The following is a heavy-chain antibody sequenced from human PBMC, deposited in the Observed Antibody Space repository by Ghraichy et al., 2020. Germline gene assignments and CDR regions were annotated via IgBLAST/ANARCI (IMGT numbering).Heavy chain of an antibody. CDR1: GYTFTGYY. J-gene: IGHJ4*02. CDR3: ARGSTGNYHFDY. CDR2: INPNSGDT. Sequence: ASVKVSCKASGYTFTGYYIHWVRQAPGQGLEWMGWINPNSGDTRNAQKFQGWVTMTRDTSISTAYMELSRLTSDDTAVYYCARGSTGNYHFDYWGRGTLVTVSS. D-gene: IGHD1-7*01. V-gene: IGHV1-2*04.